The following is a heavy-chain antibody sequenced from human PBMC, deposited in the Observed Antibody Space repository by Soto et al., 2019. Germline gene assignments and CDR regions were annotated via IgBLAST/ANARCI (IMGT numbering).Heavy chain of an antibody. CDR1: DGSFSGYY. CDR2: INHSGST. V-gene: IGHV4-34*01. J-gene: IGHJ5*02. D-gene: IGHD3-10*01. CDR3: ARGRSYYYGSGSYYWFDP. Sequence: SETLSLTCAVYDGSFSGYYWSWIRQPPGKGLEWIGEINHSGSTNCNPSLKSRITISVDTSKNQFSLKLSSVTAADTAVYYCARGRSYYYGSGSYYWFDPWGQGTLVTVSS.